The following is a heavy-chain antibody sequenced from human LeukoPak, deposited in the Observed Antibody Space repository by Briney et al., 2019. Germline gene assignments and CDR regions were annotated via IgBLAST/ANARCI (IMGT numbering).Heavy chain of an antibody. D-gene: IGHD4-17*01. V-gene: IGHV3-9*01. CDR3: AKAYGDYDLDAFDI. CDR2: ISWNSGSI. Sequence: GGSLRLSCVASGFTFSSYAMNWVRQAPGKGLEWVSGISWNSGSIGYADSVKGRFTISRDNAKNSLYLQMNSLRAEDTALYYCAKAYGDYDLDAFDIWGQGTMVTVSS. J-gene: IGHJ3*02. CDR1: GFTFSSYA.